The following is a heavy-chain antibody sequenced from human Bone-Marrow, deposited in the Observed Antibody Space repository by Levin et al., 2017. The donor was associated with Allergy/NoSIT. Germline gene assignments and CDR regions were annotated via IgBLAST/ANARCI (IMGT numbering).Heavy chain of an antibody. CDR1: GGSISSSSYY. D-gene: IGHD3-3*01. V-gene: IGHV4-39*01. CDR2: IYYSGST. CDR3: ARMDDFWSSSSSFDY. Sequence: SETLSLTCTVSGGSISSSSYYWGWIRQPPGKGLEWIGTIYYSGSTYYNPSLKSRVTISVDTSKNQFSLKLTSVTAADTAVYYCARMDDFWSSSSSFDYWGQGTLVTVSS. J-gene: IGHJ4*02.